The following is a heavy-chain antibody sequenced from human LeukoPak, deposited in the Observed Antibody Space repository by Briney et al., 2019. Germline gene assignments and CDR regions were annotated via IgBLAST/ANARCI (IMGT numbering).Heavy chain of an antibody. V-gene: IGHV4-34*01. CDR3: ATSSGGSCYLN. CDR2: INHSGST. J-gene: IGHJ4*02. Sequence: SETLSLTCAVYGGSFSGYYWSWIRQPPGKGLEWIGEINHSGSTNYNPSLKSRVTISVDTSKNQFSLKLSSVTAADTAVYYCATSSGGSCYLNWGQGTLVTVSS. D-gene: IGHD2-15*01. CDR1: GGSFSGYY.